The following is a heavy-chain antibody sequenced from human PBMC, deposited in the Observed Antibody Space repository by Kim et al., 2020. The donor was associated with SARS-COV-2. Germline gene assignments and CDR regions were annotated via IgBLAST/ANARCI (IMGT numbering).Heavy chain of an antibody. Sequence: SETLSLTCSVSGGFLTNYYWSWIRQPPGKELECIGDIYHDGKAHYNPSLESRVTISVDTSKNQFSLNLKSVTAADTAVYYCARGPFRTLGCLDVWGQGTT. CDR2: IYHDGKA. J-gene: IGHJ6*02. V-gene: IGHV4-59*13. CDR1: GGFLTNYY. D-gene: IGHD3-16*01. CDR3: ARGPFRTLGCLDV.